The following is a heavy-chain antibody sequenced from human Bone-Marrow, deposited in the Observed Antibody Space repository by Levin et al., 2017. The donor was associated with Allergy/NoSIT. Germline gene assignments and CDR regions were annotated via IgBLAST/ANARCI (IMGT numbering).Heavy chain of an antibody. D-gene: IGHD3-22*01. CDR1: GGSFSGSY. CDR2: INHSGST. CDR3: ARIKYYYDSSGSYFHDPFDI. V-gene: IGHV4-34*01. J-gene: IGHJ3*02. Sequence: SQTLSLTCAVYGGSFSGSYWSWIRQPPGKGLEWIGEINHSGSTNYNPPLKSRVTISIDTSKNQFSLKLNSVTAADTAVYYCARIKYYYDSSGSYFHDPFDIWGQGTMVTVSS.